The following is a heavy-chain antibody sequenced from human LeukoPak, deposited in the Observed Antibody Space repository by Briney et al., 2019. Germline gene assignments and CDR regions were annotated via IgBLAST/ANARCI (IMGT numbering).Heavy chain of an antibody. CDR3: ARDEWLRDYYGMDV. J-gene: IGHJ6*02. D-gene: IGHD5-12*01. CDR1: GYTFTGYY. Sequence: GASVKVSCKASGYTFTGYYMHWVRQAPGQGLEWMGWISAYNGNTNYAQKLQGRVTMTTDTSTSTAYMELRSLRSDDTAVYYCARDEWLRDYYGMDVWGQGTTVTVSS. V-gene: IGHV1-18*04. CDR2: ISAYNGNT.